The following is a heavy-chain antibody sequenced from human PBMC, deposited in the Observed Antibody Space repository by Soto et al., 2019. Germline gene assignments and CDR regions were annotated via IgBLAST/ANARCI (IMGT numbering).Heavy chain of an antibody. Sequence: SVTVSCKASGGTFSSYTISWVRQAPGQGLEWMGRIIPILGIANYAQKFQGRVTITADKSTSTAYMELSSLRSEDTAVYYCARAEDLVGGYDSTIDYWGQGSLFPVSP. D-gene: IGHD5-12*01. J-gene: IGHJ4*02. CDR3: ARAEDLVGGYDSTIDY. V-gene: IGHV1-69*02. CDR1: GGTFSSYT. CDR2: IIPILGIA.